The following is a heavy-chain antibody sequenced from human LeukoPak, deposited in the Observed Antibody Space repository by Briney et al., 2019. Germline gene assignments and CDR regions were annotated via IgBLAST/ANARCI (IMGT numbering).Heavy chain of an antibody. Sequence: SSETLSLTCTVSGGSIDSRSYYWAWIRQAPGKGLEWIGTIYHSGSTEYNPSLKSRVAIFVDTSKNQFSLILHSVAAADTAVYYCARRSEFDNTHYHYFDYWGQGALVTVSS. V-gene: IGHV4-39*01. J-gene: IGHJ4*02. CDR3: ARRSEFDNTHYHYFDY. D-gene: IGHD2-15*01. CDR2: IYHSGST. CDR1: GGSIDSRSYY.